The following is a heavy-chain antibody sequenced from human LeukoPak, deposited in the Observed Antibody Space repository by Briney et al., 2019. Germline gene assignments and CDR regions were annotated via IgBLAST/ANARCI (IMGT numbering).Heavy chain of an antibody. V-gene: IGHV3-23*01. CDR1: GFTFSTYG. CDR3: AKFMDIVVVPAAIGAFDI. J-gene: IGHJ3*02. Sequence: GGSLRLSCAASGFTFSTYGVYWVRQAPGKGLEWVSSNSGGSSYYADSVKGRFTISRDNSKNTLYLQMNSLRAEDTAVYYCAKFMDIVVVPAAIGAFDIWGQGTMVTVSS. CDR2: NSGGSS. D-gene: IGHD2-2*03.